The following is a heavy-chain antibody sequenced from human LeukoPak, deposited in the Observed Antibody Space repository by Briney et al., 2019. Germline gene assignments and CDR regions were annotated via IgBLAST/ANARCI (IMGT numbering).Heavy chain of an antibody. CDR2: INHSGST. CDR1: GGSFSGYY. Sequence: RTSETLSLTCAVYGGSFSGYYWSWIRQPPGKGLEWIGEINHSGSTNYNPPLKSRVTISVDTSKNQFSLKLSSVTAADTAVYYCARGDNRRGPFDYWGQGTLVTVSS. D-gene: IGHD2/OR15-2a*01. CDR3: ARGDNRRGPFDY. V-gene: IGHV4-34*01. J-gene: IGHJ4*02.